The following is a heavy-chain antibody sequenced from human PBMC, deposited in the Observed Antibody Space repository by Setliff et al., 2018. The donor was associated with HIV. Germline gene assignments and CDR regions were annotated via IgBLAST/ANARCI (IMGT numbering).Heavy chain of an antibody. D-gene: IGHD3-10*01. CDR2: SSNSGGTV. CDR1: RFTFSDYY. CDR3: ARSVIGYYYYGMDV. V-gene: IGHV3-11*01. Sequence: LSLSCVASRFTFSDYYMAWIRQAPGRGLEYISYSSNSGGTVYYSDSVRGRFTVSRDNSKNTLFLQMNSLRAEDTAVYYCARSVIGYYYYGMDVWGQGTLVTVSS. J-gene: IGHJ6*02.